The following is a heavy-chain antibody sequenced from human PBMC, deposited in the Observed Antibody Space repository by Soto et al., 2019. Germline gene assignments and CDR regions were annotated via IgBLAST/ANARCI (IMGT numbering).Heavy chain of an antibody. CDR3: ARLDGDYAVHAFDI. CDR1: GDSVSSNSAA. Sequence: PSQTLSLTCAISGDSVSSNSAAWNWIRQSPSRGLEWLGRTYYRSKWYNDYAVSVKSRITINPDTSKNQFSLKLSSVTAADAAVYYCARLDGDYAVHAFDIWGQGTMVTVSS. D-gene: IGHD4-17*01. CDR2: TYYRSKWYN. V-gene: IGHV6-1*01. J-gene: IGHJ3*02.